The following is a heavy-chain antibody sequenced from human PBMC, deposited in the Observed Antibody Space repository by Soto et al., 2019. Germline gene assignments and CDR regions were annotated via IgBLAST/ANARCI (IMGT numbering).Heavy chain of an antibody. D-gene: IGHD3-9*01. CDR2: ISGSGGST. J-gene: IGHJ5*02. CDR3: AKDMYYDILTGYYPWDP. Sequence: GGSLRLSCAASGFTFSSYAMSWVRQAPGKGLEWVSAISGSGGSTYYADSVKGRFTISRDNSKNTLYLQMNSLRAEDTAVYYCAKDMYYDILTGYYPWDPWGQGTLVTVSS. V-gene: IGHV3-23*01. CDR1: GFTFSSYA.